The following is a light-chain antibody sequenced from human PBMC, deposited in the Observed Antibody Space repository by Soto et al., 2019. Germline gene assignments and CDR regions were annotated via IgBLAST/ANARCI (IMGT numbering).Light chain of an antibody. CDR3: RSYTSSSTL. CDR2: DVS. CDR1: SSDVGDYNY. J-gene: IGLJ1*01. Sequence: QSALTQPASVSGSPGQSITISCTGTSSDVGDYNYVSWYQQHPGKAPKLMLYDVSNRPSGISNRFSGSKSCNTASLTISGLQAEDEADYYCRSYTSSSTLFGTGTKLTVL. V-gene: IGLV2-14*01.